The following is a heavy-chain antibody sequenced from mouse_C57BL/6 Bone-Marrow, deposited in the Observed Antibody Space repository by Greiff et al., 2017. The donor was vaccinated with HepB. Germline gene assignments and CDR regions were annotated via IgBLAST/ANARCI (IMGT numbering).Heavy chain of an antibody. Sequence: VKLMESGPGLVAPSQSLSITCTVSGFSLTSYAISWVRQPPGKGPEWLGVIWTGGGTNYNSALKSRLSISKDNSKSQVFLKMNSLQTDDTARYYCARNEGDYYGSSDWYFDVWGTGTTVTVSS. CDR1: GFSLTSYA. J-gene: IGHJ1*03. D-gene: IGHD1-1*01. CDR2: IWTGGGT. V-gene: IGHV2-9-1*01. CDR3: ARNEGDYYGSSDWYFDV.